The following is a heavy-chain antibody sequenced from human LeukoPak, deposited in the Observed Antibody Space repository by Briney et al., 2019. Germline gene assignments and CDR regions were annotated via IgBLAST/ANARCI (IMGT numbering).Heavy chain of an antibody. CDR2: ISGSGGDT. CDR1: GFTFSSYA. J-gene: IGHJ3*02. D-gene: IGHD2-15*01. CDR3: AKFRSGANDAFDI. V-gene: IGHV3-23*01. Sequence: GGSLRLSCAASGFTFSSYAMSWVRQAPGKGLKCVSAISGSGGDTHYADSVKGRFTISRDNSKNTLYVQMNSLGAEDTAVYYCAKFRSGANDAFDIWGPGTMVTVSS.